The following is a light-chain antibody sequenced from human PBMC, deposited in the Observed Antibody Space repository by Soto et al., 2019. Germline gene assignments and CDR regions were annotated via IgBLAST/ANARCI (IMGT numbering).Light chain of an antibody. CDR2: EVS. Sequence: QSALTQPASVSGSPGQSITISCTGTNSDVGSYNLVSWYQQHPGKAPKVMIYEVSKRPSGVPNRFSGSKSGNTASLTISGLQAEDEADYYCRSYAGSSTYVFGTGTKLTVL. CDR3: RSYAGSSTYV. J-gene: IGLJ1*01. CDR1: NSDVGSYNL. V-gene: IGLV2-23*02.